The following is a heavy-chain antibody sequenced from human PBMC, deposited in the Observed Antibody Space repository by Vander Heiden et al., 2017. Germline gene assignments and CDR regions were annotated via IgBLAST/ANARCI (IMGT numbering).Heavy chain of an antibody. D-gene: IGHD3-3*01. CDR1: GFTFSSYA. CDR2: ISYDGSNK. Sequence: QVQLVESGGGVVQPGRSLRLSCAASGFTFSSYAMHWVRQAPGKGLEWVAVISYDGSNKYYADSVKGRFTISRDNSKNTLYLQMNSLRAEDTAVYYCARDGEFTMATIHAEYFQHWGQGTLVTVSS. CDR3: ARDGEFTMATIHAEYFQH. V-gene: IGHV3-30*04. J-gene: IGHJ1*01.